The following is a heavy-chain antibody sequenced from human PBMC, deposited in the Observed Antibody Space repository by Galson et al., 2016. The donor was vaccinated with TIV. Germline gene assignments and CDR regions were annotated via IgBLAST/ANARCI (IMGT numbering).Heavy chain of an antibody. CDR2: IIPIIGII. J-gene: IGHJ4*02. CDR3: ARPRGDSNVYYLPLDY. D-gene: IGHD3-22*01. CDR1: GGTFIRYA. Sequence: SVKVSCKASGGTFIRYAITWVRQAPGQGLEWMGRIIPIIGIIKYAQNFQGRVTITADQFTSTVYMELSSMRSEDTAVDYCARPRGDSNVYYLPLDYWGQGTLLTVSS. V-gene: IGHV1-69*04.